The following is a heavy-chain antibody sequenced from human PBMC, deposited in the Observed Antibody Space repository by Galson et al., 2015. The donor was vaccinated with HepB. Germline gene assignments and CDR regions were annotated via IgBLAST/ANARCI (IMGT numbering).Heavy chain of an antibody. V-gene: IGHV3-48*03. Sequence: SLRLSCAASGFTFSSSEMNWVRPSPGKGLEWVSHISGNGRTIYYADSVKGRFNISRDNAKNSLYLQMNSLRAEDSSVYYCARDKGENWYLDLWGRGTLVSVSS. CDR2: ISGNGRTI. D-gene: IGHD3-10*01. CDR3: ARDKGENWYLDL. J-gene: IGHJ2*01. CDR1: GFTFSSSE.